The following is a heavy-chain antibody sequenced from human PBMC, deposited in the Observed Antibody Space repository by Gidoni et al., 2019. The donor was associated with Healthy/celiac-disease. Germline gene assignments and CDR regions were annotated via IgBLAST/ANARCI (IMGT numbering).Heavy chain of an antibody. J-gene: IGHJ4*02. Sequence: QVQLVQSGAEVKKPGSSVKVSCKASGGTFSSYAISWVRQAPVQWLEWMVGIIPIFCTANYAQKFQGRVTITADESTSTAYMELSSLRSEDTAVYYCARDALGSGTTLGYYYFDYWGQGTLVTVSS. V-gene: IGHV1-69*01. D-gene: IGHD1-1*01. CDR3: ARDALGSGTTLGYYYFDY. CDR2: IIPIFCTA. CDR1: GGTFSSYA.